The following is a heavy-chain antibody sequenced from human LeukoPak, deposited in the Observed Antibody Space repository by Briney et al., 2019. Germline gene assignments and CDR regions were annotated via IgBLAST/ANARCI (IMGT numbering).Heavy chain of an antibody. D-gene: IGHD2-2*01. J-gene: IGHJ3*02. CDR2: IWYDGSNK. V-gene: IGHV3-33*06. CDR3: AKDLNPVVVPAGGFGI. Sequence: GGSLRLSCAASGFTFSSYGMHWVRQAPGKGLEWVAVIWYDGSNKYYADSVKGRFTISRDNSKNTLYLQMNSLRAEDTAVYYCAKDLNPVVVPAGGFGIWGQGTMVTVSS. CDR1: GFTFSSYG.